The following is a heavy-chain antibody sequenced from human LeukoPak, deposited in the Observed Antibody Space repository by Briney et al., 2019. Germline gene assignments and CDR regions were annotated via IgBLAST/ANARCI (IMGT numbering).Heavy chain of an antibody. CDR1: GGSISSYY. CDR2: IYYSGST. D-gene: IGHD4-17*01. CDR3: ERGLDDYGDSLSYYYYYMDV. V-gene: IGHV4-59*01. Sequence: SETLSLTCTVSGGSISSYYWSWIRQPPGKGLEWIGYIYYSGSTNYNPSLKSRVTISVDTSKNQFSLKLSSVTAADTAVYYCERGLDDYGDSLSYYYYYMDVWGKGTTVTVSS. J-gene: IGHJ6*03.